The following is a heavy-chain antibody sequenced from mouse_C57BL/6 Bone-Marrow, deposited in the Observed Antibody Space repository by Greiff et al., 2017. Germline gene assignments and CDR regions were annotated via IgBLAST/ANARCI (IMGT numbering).Heavy chain of an antibody. D-gene: IGHD2-10*02. CDR1: GFTFSSYA. CDR2: ISDGGSYT. CDR3: ARMQYGYYAMDY. V-gene: IGHV5-4*03. Sequence: EVMLVESGGGLVKPGGSLKLSCAASGFTFSSYAMSWVRQTPEKRLEWVATISDGGSYTYYPDNVKGRVTISRDNAKNNLYLQMSHLKYEDTAMYYCARMQYGYYAMDYWGQGTSVTVSS. J-gene: IGHJ4*01.